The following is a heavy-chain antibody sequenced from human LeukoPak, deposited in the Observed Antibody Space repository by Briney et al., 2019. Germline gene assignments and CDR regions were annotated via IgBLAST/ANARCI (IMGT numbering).Heavy chain of an antibody. CDR3: AHVIPPRLYSSSWYDWFDP. V-gene: IGHV2-5*02. D-gene: IGHD6-13*01. J-gene: IGHJ5*02. Sequence: SGPTLVNPTQTLTLTCTFSGFSLSTSGVGVGWIRQPPGKALEWLALIYWDDDKRYSPSLKSRLTITKDTSKNQVVLTMTNMDPVDTATYYCAHVIPPRLYSSSWYDWFDPWGQGTLVTVSS. CDR2: IYWDDDK. CDR1: GFSLSTSGVG.